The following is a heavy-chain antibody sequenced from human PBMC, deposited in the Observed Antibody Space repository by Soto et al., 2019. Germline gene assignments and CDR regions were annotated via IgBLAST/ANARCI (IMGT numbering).Heavy chain of an antibody. CDR1: GFTFSSYA. CDR3: AKDLKREVPKD. Sequence: EVQLLESGGGLVQPGGSLRLSCAASGFTFSSYAMAWVRQAPGEGLEWVSTISGSGGSTYYTDSVKGRFTISRDNSKNTLYMQMNSLRAEDTAVCYCAKDLKREVPKDWGQGTLVTVSS. D-gene: IGHD1-26*01. J-gene: IGHJ4*02. V-gene: IGHV3-23*01. CDR2: ISGSGGST.